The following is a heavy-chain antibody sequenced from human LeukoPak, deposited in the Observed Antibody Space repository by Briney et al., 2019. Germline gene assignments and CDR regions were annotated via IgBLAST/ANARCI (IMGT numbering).Heavy chain of an antibody. CDR1: GGSISSYY. V-gene: IGHV4-59*01. Sequence: SETLSLTCTVSGGSISSYYWSWIRQPPGKGLEWIGYIYYSGSTNYNPSLKSRVTISVDTSKNQFSLKLSSVTAADTAVYYCVRATEMATIKRADAFDIWGQGTMVTVSS. CDR3: VRATEMATIKRADAFDI. J-gene: IGHJ3*02. CDR2: IYYSGST. D-gene: IGHD5-24*01.